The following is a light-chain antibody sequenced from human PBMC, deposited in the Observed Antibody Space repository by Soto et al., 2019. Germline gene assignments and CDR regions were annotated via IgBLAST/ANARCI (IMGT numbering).Light chain of an antibody. Sequence: DIPMTQSPSSLSASVGDRVTITCRASQSISSYLNWYQQKPGKAPKLLIYAASSLQSGVPSRFSGSGSGTAFTLTISSLQPEDFGTYYCQQTYSTPITFGQGTRLEIK. CDR1: QSISSY. CDR2: AAS. CDR3: QQTYSTPIT. V-gene: IGKV1-39*01. J-gene: IGKJ5*01.